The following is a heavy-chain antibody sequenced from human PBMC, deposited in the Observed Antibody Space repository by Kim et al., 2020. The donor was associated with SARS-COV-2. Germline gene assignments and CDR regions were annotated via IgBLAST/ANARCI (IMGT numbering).Heavy chain of an antibody. D-gene: IGHD3-16*02. CDR1: GFIFSTYA. J-gene: IGHJ4*02. CDR2: ITGPGTNT. Sequence: GGSLRLSCAASGFIFSTYAMTWVRQAPGKGLEWVSAITGPGTNTYYADSVKGRFTISRDNSKNTLYLQMNSLGAEDTAVYYCAKSVRECYTYSAWIYWGQGTLVTVSS. CDR3: AKSVRECYTYSAWIY. V-gene: IGHV3-23*01.